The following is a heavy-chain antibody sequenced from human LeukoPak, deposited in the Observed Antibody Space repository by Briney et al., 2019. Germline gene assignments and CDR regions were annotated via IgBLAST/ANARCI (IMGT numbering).Heavy chain of an antibody. CDR1: GFTFSSYG. CDR3: AKPRRDILPLDY. V-gene: IGHV3-30*02. J-gene: IGHJ4*02. Sequence: GGSLRLSCAASGFTFSSYGMHWVRQAPGKGLEWVAFIRYDGSNKHYADSVKGRFTISRDNSKNTLYLQMNSLRAEDTTVYYCAKPRRDILPLDYWGQGTLVTVSS. D-gene: IGHD3-9*01. CDR2: IRYDGSNK.